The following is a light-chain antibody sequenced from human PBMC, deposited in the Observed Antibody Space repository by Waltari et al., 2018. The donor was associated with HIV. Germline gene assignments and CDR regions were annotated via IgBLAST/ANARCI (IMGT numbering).Light chain of an antibody. J-gene: IGLJ2*01. CDR2: QDT. Sequence: SYELTQTPFVSVSPGQTASIPCSGEQLGDRYACWYYQKPGQSPVLVIYQDTKRRSGIPERFSGSNSGNTATLTISGTQAMDEADYYCQAWDSSTAVFGGGTKLTVL. V-gene: IGLV3-1*01. CDR3: QAWDSSTAV. CDR1: QLGDRY.